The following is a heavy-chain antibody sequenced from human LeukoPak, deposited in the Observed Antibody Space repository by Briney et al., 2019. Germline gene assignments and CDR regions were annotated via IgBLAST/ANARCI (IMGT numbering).Heavy chain of an antibody. J-gene: IGHJ6*03. D-gene: IGHD1-14*01. V-gene: IGHV1-69*13. Sequence: SVKVSCKASGGTFSSYAISWVRQAPGQGLEWMGGIIPIFGTANYAQKFQGRVTITADESTSTAYMELCSLRSEDTAVYYCASGEASPQPSDYYMDVWGKGTTVTVSS. CDR3: ASGEASPQPSDYYMDV. CDR1: GGTFSSYA. CDR2: IIPIFGTA.